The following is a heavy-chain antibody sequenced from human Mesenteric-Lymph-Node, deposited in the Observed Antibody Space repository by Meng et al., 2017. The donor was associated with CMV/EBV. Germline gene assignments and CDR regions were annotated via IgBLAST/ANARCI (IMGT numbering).Heavy chain of an antibody. CDR1: GFTFSSYA. J-gene: IGHJ5*02. D-gene: IGHD3-10*01. Sequence: GGSLRLSCEASGFTFSSYAMHWVRQAPGKGLEWVAVISYDGSNKYYADSVKGRFTISRDNSKNTLYLQMNSLRAEDTAVYYCARDRGWWFDPWGQGTLVTVSS. V-gene: IGHV3-30-3*01. CDR2: ISYDGSNK. CDR3: ARDRGWWFDP.